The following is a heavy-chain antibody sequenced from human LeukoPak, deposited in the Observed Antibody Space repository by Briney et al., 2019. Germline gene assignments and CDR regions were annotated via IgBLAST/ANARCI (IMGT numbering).Heavy chain of an antibody. V-gene: IGHV3-23*01. D-gene: IGHD3-3*01. Sequence: QTGGSLRLSCAASGFTFSSYAMTWVRQAPGKGLEWVSTISGSGVGTYYGASVKGRFTISRDNSKNTMYLQMNSLRAEDTAVYYCARDHPTFGVVIHYFDYWGQGTLVTVSS. CDR1: GFTFSSYA. J-gene: IGHJ4*02. CDR3: ARDHPTFGVVIHYFDY. CDR2: ISGSGVGT.